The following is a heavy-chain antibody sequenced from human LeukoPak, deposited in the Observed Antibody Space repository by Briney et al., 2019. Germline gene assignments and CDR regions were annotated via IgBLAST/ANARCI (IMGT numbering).Heavy chain of an antibody. CDR3: ARGPYCGGDCYSDY. J-gene: IGHJ4*02. CDR2: MNPNSGNT. Sequence: RASVKVSCKASGYTFTSYDINWVRQATGQGLEWMGWMNPNSGNTGYAQKFQGRVTITRNTSISTAYMELSSLRSEDTAVYYCARGPYCGGDCYSDYWGQGTLVTVSS. V-gene: IGHV1-8*03. CDR1: GYTFTSYD. D-gene: IGHD2-21*02.